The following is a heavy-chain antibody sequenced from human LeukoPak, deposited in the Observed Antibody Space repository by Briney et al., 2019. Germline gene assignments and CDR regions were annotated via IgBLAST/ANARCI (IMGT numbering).Heavy chain of an antibody. CDR1: GYTFTGYY. Sequence: ASVKVSCKASGYTFTGYYMHWVRQAPGQGLEWMGWINPNSGGTNYAQKFQGRVTMTRDTSISTAYMELSRLRSEDTAVYYCARDLDGYTTNWFDPWGQGTLVTVSS. CDR2: INPNSGGT. D-gene: IGHD5-24*01. J-gene: IGHJ5*02. V-gene: IGHV1-2*02. CDR3: ARDLDGYTTNWFDP.